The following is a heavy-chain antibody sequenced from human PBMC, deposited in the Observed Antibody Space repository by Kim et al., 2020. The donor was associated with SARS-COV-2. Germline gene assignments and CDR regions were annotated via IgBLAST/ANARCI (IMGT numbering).Heavy chain of an antibody. CDR3: ATSGNFYDSSFDY. CDR2: FDPEDGET. J-gene: IGHJ4*02. D-gene: IGHD3-22*01. Sequence: ASVKVSCKVSGYTLTELSMHWVRQAPGKGLEWMGGFDPEDGETIYAQKFQGRVTMTEDTSTDTAYMELSSLRSEDTAAYYCATSGNFYDSSFDYWGQGTLVTVSS. CDR1: GYTLTELS. V-gene: IGHV1-24*01.